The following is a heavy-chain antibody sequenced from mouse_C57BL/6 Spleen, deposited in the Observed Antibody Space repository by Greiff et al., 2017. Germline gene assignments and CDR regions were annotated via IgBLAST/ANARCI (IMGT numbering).Heavy chain of an antibody. CDR3: AKEGGYGNPAWFAY. D-gene: IGHD2-10*02. CDR2: ILRGSGNT. J-gene: IGHJ3*01. V-gene: IGHV1-9*01. Sequence: QVQLQQSGAELMKPGASVKLSCKATGYTFTGYGIEWVKQRPGHGLEWSGDILRGSGNTNYTENFKGKATFTADTSSNTAYMQLGSLTSEDSAIYYCAKEGGYGNPAWFAYWGQGTLVTVSA. CDR1: GYTFTGYG.